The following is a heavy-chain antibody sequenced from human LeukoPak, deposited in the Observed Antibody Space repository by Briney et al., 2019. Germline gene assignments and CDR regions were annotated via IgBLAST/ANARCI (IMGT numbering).Heavy chain of an antibody. D-gene: IGHD6-13*01. CDR3: ARDFRDSSWPGSPPGGLYYFDY. Sequence: AGSLRLSCAASGFTFSSYSMNWVRQAPGKGLEWVSSISSSSSYIYYADSVKGRFTISRDNAKNSLYLQMNSLRAEDTAVYYCARDFRDSSWPGSPPGGLYYFDYWGQGTLVNVSS. CDR1: GFTFSSYS. J-gene: IGHJ4*02. CDR2: ISSSSSYI. V-gene: IGHV3-21*01.